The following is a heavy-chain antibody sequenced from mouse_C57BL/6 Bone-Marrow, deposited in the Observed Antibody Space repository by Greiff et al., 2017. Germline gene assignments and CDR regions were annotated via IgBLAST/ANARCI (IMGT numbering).Heavy chain of an antibody. J-gene: IGHJ1*03. CDR3: ARPYYSNYWYFDV. CDR2: IYPGSGST. Sequence: QVQLQQSGAELVKPGASVKMSCKASGYTFTSYWITWVKQRPGQGLEWVGDIYPGSGSTNYNEKFKSKATLTVDTSSSTAYMQLSSLTSEDSAVYYCARPYYSNYWYFDVWGTGTTVTVSS. CDR1: GYTFTSYW. V-gene: IGHV1-55*01. D-gene: IGHD2-5*01.